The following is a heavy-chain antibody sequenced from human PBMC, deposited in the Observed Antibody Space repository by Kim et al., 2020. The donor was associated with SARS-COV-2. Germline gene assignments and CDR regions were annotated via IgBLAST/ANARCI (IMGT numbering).Heavy chain of an antibody. CDR1: GFTFSSYA. J-gene: IGHJ4*02. CDR3: ARGARQPDY. V-gene: IGHV3-23*01. Sequence: GGSLRLSCAASGFTFSSYAMTWVRQAPGKGLEWVSVISGSGGSTYYADSVKGRFTISRDNSKNTLSLQMNSLRAEDTAVYYCARGARQPDYWGQGTLVTVSS. CDR2: ISGSGGST.